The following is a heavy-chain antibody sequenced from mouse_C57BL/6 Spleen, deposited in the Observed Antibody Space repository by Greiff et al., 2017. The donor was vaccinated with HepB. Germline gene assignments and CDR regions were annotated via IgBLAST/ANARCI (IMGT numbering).Heavy chain of an antibody. Sequence: EVMLVESGGGLVQPGGSLSLSCAASGFTFTDYYMSWVRQPPGKALEWLGFIRNKANGYTTEYSASVKGRFTISRDNSQSILYLQMNALRAEDSATYYCARFEYDVAWFAYWGQGTLVTVSA. V-gene: IGHV7-3*01. J-gene: IGHJ3*01. CDR1: GFTFTDYY. CDR2: IRNKANGYTT. D-gene: IGHD2-4*01. CDR3: ARFEYDVAWFAY.